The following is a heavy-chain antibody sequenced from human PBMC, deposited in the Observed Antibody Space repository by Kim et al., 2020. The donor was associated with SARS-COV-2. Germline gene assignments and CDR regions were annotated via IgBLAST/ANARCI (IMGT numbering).Heavy chain of an antibody. CDR2: ISSSSSYT. Sequence: VGSLRLSCAASGFTFSDYYMSWIRQAPGKGLEWVSYISSSSSYTKYADSVKGRFTISRDNAKNSLYLQMNSLRAEDTAVYYCARERLITIFGVVINDAFDIWGQGTMVTVSS. CDR3: ARERLITIFGVVINDAFDI. J-gene: IGHJ3*02. D-gene: IGHD3-3*01. V-gene: IGHV3-11*05. CDR1: GFTFSDYY.